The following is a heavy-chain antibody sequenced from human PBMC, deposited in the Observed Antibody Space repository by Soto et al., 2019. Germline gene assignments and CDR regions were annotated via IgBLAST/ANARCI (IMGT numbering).Heavy chain of an antibody. V-gene: IGHV5-10-1*03. D-gene: IGHD3-10*01. CDR1: GYSFINYW. CDR3: ARYYGSGIDGLDV. J-gene: IGHJ6*02. CDR2: IDPSDSDT. Sequence: EGQLVQSGTEVKKPGESLRISCRDSGYSFINYWFIWVRQVPGKGLEWMGTIDPSDSDTNYSPSFQGHVTISADKSISTAYLQWSSLKASDTAMYYCARYYGSGIDGLDVWGQGTTVTVSS.